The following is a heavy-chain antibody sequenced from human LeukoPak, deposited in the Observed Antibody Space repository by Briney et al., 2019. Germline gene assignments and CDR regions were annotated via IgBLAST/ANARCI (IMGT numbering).Heavy chain of an antibody. Sequence: SETLSLTCTVSGGSISSYYWSWIRQPPGKGLEWIGYIYYSGSTNYNPSLKSRVTISVDTSKNQFSLKLSSVTAADTAVYYCARHSRVDSTSFDPWGQGTLVTVSS. CDR3: ARHSRVDSTSFDP. D-gene: IGHD3-22*01. V-gene: IGHV4-59*08. J-gene: IGHJ5*02. CDR2: IYYSGST. CDR1: GGSISSYY.